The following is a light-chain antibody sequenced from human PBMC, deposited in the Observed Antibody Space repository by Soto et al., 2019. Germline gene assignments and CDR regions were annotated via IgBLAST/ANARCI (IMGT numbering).Light chain of an antibody. CDR3: SSYKSSRTYV. V-gene: IGLV2-14*01. Sequence: QSALAQPASVSGSPGQSITISCTGTSSDVGAYSYVSWYQQHPGKAPKLIIYDVSDRPSGISNRFSGSKSDNTASLTISGLQAEDEAEYYCSSYKSSRTYVFGTGTKVTVL. CDR2: DVS. CDR1: SSDVGAYSY. J-gene: IGLJ1*01.